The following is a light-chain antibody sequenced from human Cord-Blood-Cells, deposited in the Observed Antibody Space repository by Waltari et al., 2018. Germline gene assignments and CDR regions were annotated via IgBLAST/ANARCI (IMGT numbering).Light chain of an antibody. CDR1: SSDVGSYNL. V-gene: IGLV2-14*02. J-gene: IGLJ3*02. Sequence: QSALTQPASVSGSPGQSITIPCTGPSSDVGSYNLVSWYQQHPGKAPKLMIYEGSKRPSGVSNRFSGSKSGNTASLTISGLQAEDEADYYCCSYTSSSTWVFGGGTKLTVL. CDR2: EGS. CDR3: CSYTSSSTWV.